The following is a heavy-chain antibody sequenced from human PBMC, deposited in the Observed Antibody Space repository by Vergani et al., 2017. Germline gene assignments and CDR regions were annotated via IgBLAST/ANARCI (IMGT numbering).Heavy chain of an antibody. CDR2: IYPGDSDT. Sequence: EVQLVQSGAEVKKPGESLKISCKGSGYSFTSYWIGWVRQMPGKGLEWMGSIYPGDSDTRYSPSFQGQVTISADKSISTAYLQWSRLKASYTAMYYCARQPRIQLWLSGDAVDIWGQGRMVTVSS. V-gene: IGHV5-51*01. CDR1: GYSFTSYW. CDR3: ARQPRIQLWLSGDAVDI. D-gene: IGHD5-18*01. J-gene: IGHJ3*02.